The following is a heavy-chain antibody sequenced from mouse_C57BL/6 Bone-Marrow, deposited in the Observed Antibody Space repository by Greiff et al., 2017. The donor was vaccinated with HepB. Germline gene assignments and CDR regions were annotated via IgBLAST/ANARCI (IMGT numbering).Heavy chain of an antibody. CDR2: IYPRSGNP. V-gene: IGHV1-81*01. CDR3: ASYYGSSYPAWFAY. D-gene: IGHD1-1*01. Sequence: QVHVKQSGAELARPGASVKLSCKASGYTFTSYGISWVKQRTGQGLEWIGEIYPRSGNPYYNEKFKGKATLTADKSSSTAYMELRSLTSEDSAVYFCASYYGSSYPAWFAYWGQGTLVTVSA. CDR1: GYTFTSYG. J-gene: IGHJ3*01.